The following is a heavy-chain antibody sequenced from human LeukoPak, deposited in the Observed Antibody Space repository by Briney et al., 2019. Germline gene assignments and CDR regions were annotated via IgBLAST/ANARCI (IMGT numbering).Heavy chain of an antibody. Sequence: GRSLRLSCAASGFTVRSNYMSWVRPAPGKGLEWVSVIYSGGSTYYADSVKGRFTISRDNSKNTLYLQMNSLRAEDTAVYYCAGNYYVEYFDIWGQGTMVTVSS. J-gene: IGHJ3*02. CDR1: GFTVRSNY. CDR3: AGNYYVEYFDI. CDR2: IYSGGST. V-gene: IGHV3-66*02. D-gene: IGHD3-10*02.